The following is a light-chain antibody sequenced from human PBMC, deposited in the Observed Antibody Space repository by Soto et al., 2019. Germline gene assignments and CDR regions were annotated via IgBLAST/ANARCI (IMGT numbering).Light chain of an antibody. CDR3: ISYAGSNILV. CDR1: SSDVGGYDY. Sequence: QSALTQPPSASGSPGQSVTISCTGTSSDVGGYDYVSWYQQHPGKVPKLLIYEVTKRPSGVPDRFSGSKSGNTASLTVSGLQAEYEAHYYCISYAGSNILVFGGGTKLTVL. CDR2: EVT. J-gene: IGLJ2*01. V-gene: IGLV2-8*01.